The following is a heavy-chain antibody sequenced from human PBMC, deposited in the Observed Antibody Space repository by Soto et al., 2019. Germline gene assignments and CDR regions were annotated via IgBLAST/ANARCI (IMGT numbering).Heavy chain of an antibody. D-gene: IGHD3-10*01. CDR3: ATSLNYYGSGSYYKSPHYYYYGMDV. Sequence: PSETLSLTCTVSGASISSSSYYWGWIRQPPGKGLEWIGSIYYSGSTYYNPSLKSRVTISVDTSKNQFSLKLSSVTAADTAVYYCATSLNYYGSGSYYKSPHYYYYGMDVWGQGTTVTVSS. V-gene: IGHV4-39*01. J-gene: IGHJ6*02. CDR1: GASISSSSYY. CDR2: IYYSGST.